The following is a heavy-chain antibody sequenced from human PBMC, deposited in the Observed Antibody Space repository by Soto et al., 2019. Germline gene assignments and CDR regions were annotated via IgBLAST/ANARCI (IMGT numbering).Heavy chain of an antibody. CDR1: GLTFSPFP. CDR3: TREASSWGFAFDL. D-gene: IGHD3-16*01. CDR2: IFGSGAPT. J-gene: IGHJ3*01. Sequence: EVQLLESGGGLVHPGGSLGLPWAAPGLTFSPFPMGGARQPPGKGRQWVSTIFGSGAPTHYADSVKGRFGISRDNSNNMLFLEMNSLKDEDTAVYYCTREASSWGFAFDLWGQGTRVAVSS. V-gene: IGHV3-23*01.